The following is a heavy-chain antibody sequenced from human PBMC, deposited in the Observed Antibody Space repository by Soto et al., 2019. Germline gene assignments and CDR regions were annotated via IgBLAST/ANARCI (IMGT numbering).Heavy chain of an antibody. Sequence: PEDLRVPWGGSGGLLSRCYWRGFRLPAGKGLEWIGRIYTSGSTNYNPSLKSRVTMSVDTSKNQFSLKLSSVTAADTAVYYCAFYLGCGDHRDLLSIPTRRSSDL. V-gene: IGHV4-4*07. CDR3: AFYLGCGDHRDLLSIPTRRSSDL. D-gene: IGHD2-2*02. CDR2: IYTSGST. CDR1: GGLLSRCY. J-gene: IGHJ2*01.